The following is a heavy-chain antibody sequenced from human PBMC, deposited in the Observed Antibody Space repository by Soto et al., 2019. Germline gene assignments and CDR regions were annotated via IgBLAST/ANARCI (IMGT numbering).Heavy chain of an antibody. V-gene: IGHV3-30*18. J-gene: IGHJ5*02. Sequence: QVKLVESGGRVVQPGRSLRLSCATSGFTFRSYGMHWVRQAPGKGLEWVAVIKSDGTNADYIDSVKGRFFISRDNSKKTVYLQMTYLKPEDTAVYYCAKARSSLEWPPFDPWGQGTLVTVSS. CDR1: GFTFRSYG. CDR2: IKSDGTNA. D-gene: IGHD3-3*01. CDR3: AKARSSLEWPPFDP.